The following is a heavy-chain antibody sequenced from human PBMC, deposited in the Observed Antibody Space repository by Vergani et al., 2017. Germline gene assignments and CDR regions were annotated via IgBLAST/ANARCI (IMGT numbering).Heavy chain of an antibody. D-gene: IGHD3-10*01. J-gene: IGHJ5*02. V-gene: IGHV3-23*01. Sequence: EVQLLESGGGLVQPGGSLRLSCAASGFTFSSYAMSWVRQAPGKGLEWVSAISGSGGSTYYADSVKGRFTISRDNSKNTLYLQMNSLRAEDTAVYYCAKGAFERFGELSNWFDPWGQGTLVTVSS. CDR3: AKGAFERFGELSNWFDP. CDR1: GFTFSSYA. CDR2: ISGSGGST.